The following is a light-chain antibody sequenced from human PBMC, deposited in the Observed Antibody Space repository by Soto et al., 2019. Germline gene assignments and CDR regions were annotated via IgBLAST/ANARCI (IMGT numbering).Light chain of an antibody. CDR3: QQYGISPRT. J-gene: IGKJ1*01. V-gene: IGKV3-20*01. CDR1: QSISSSY. CDR2: GAS. Sequence: IVLTQSPGTLSLSPGERATLSCRASQSISSSYLAWYQQEPGQAPRLLIYGASTRATGIPDRFTGRGSGTDLSLTISRLEPEDFAVYYCQQYGISPRTFGQGTKVDIK.